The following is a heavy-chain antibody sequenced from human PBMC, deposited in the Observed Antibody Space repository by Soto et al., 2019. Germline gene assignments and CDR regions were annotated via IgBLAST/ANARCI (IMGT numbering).Heavy chain of an antibody. CDR2: ISYDGSNK. CDR3: AKDRERYFDWLYYGMDV. J-gene: IGHJ6*02. CDR1: GFTFSSYG. D-gene: IGHD3-9*01. Sequence: GGSLRLSCAASGFTFSSYGMHWVRQAPGKGLEWVAVISYDGSNKYYADSVKGRFTISRDNSKNTLYLQMNSLRAEDTAVYYCAKDRERYFDWLYYGMDVWGQGTTVTVSS. V-gene: IGHV3-30*18.